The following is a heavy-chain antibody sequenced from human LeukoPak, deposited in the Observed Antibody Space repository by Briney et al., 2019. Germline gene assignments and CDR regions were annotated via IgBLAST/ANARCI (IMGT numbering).Heavy chain of an antibody. CDR1: GFTFSSYA. Sequence: GGSLRLSCAASGFTFSSYAMSWVRQAPGKGLEWVSAIGGSGGSTYYADSVKGRFTISRDNSKNTLYLQMNSLRAEDTAVYYCAKVHQLLWFGELPENWFDPWGQGTLVTVSS. CDR3: AKVHQLLWFGELPENWFDP. J-gene: IGHJ5*02. CDR2: IGGSGGST. D-gene: IGHD3-10*01. V-gene: IGHV3-23*01.